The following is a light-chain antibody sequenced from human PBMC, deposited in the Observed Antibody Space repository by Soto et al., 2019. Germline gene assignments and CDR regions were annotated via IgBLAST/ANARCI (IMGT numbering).Light chain of an antibody. J-gene: IGLJ3*02. CDR2: GNR. V-gene: IGLV1-40*01. CDR1: SSNTGAGYD. CDR3: QSYDSSLNIWV. Sequence: QSVLTQSPSVSGAPGQRVTISGTGSSSNTGAGYDVHWYQQFPGTVPKLLIYGNRNRPSGVPDRFSGSKSGTSASLAITGLQAEDEADYYCQSYDSSLNIWVFGGGTKLTVL.